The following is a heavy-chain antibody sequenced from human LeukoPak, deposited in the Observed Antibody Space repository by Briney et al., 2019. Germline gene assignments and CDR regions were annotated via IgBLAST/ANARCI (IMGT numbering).Heavy chain of an antibody. CDR1: GGSISSSLYF. Sequence: SETLSLTCSVSGGSISSSLYFWGWIRQPPGKGLEWIGNIYYTGTTYYKPSFNSRVTISADTSKNQFSLKLSSVTAADTAVYYCARVGIVVVTAIYWYFDLWGRGTLVTVSS. D-gene: IGHD2-21*02. CDR2: IYYTGTT. CDR3: ARVGIVVVTAIYWYFDL. J-gene: IGHJ2*01. V-gene: IGHV4-39*07.